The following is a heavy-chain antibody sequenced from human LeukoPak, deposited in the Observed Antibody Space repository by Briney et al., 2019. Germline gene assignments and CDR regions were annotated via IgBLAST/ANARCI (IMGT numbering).Heavy chain of an antibody. J-gene: IGHJ5*02. CDR2: IWYDGSNK. CDR1: GFTFSSYG. CDR3: ARVEGGRGGVPDL. V-gene: IGHV3-33*01. D-gene: IGHD5-24*01. Sequence: QPGRSLRLSCAASGFTFSSYGMHWVRQAPGKGLEWVAVIWYDGSNKYYADSVKGRFTISRDNSKNTLYLQMSSLRAEDTAIYYCARVEGGRGGVPDLWGQGTLVTVSS.